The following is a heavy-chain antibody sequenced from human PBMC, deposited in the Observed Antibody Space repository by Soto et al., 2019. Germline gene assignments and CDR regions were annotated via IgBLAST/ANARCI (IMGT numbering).Heavy chain of an antibody. CDR3: GKDPTGNYVGAFEF. J-gene: IGHJ3*01. V-gene: IGHV3-23*01. CDR1: GFTFSSYA. Sequence: GGSLRLSCAASGFTFSSYAMSWVRQAPGRGLEWVSGISSNGDTTYYIDSVKGRFTISRDNFKNTMYLQMNSLRADDTAIYYCGKDPTGNYVGAFEFWGQGTMVTVSS. CDR2: ISSNGDTT. D-gene: IGHD3-16*01.